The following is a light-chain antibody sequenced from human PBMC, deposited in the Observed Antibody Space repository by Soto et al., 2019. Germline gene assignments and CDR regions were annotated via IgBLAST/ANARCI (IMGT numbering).Light chain of an antibody. CDR1: QGIGNS. V-gene: IGKV1-17*01. J-gene: IGKJ4*01. CDR2: TAS. Sequence: DIQMTQSPSSLSASVGDRVTITCRASQGIGNSLDWYQQKPGKAPKPLIYTASSLQGGVPSRFSGSGSGTEFTLTISSLQPEDFASYYCLQRSSYPRTFGGGTKVEI. CDR3: LQRSSYPRT.